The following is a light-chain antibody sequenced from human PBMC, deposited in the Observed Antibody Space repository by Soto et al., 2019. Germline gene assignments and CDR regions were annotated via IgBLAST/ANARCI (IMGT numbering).Light chain of an antibody. CDR1: NSDVGGYNY. J-gene: IGLJ1*01. V-gene: IGLV2-14*01. CDR2: DVS. CDR3: SSYTTSNTRQIV. Sequence: QSALTQPASVSGSPGQSITISCTGTNSDVGGYNYVSWYQQHPGKAPKFMIYDVSSRPSGVSDRLSGSKSGNTASLTISGLQAEDEADYYCSSYTTSNTRQIVFGTGTKLTVL.